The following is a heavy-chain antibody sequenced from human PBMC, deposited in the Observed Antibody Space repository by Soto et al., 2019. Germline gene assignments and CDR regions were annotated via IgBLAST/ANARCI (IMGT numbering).Heavy chain of an antibody. J-gene: IGHJ4*02. CDR1: VYSFTSYW. CDR3: SRLSTGYYDY. Sequence: GESLKIWCKGAVYSFTSYWIGWVRQMPGKGLEWMGIIYPGDSDTRYSPSFQGQVTISADKSISTAYLQWSSLKASDTAMYYCSRLSTGYYDYWGQGTLVTVSS. D-gene: IGHD3-9*01. CDR2: IYPGDSDT. V-gene: IGHV5-51*01.